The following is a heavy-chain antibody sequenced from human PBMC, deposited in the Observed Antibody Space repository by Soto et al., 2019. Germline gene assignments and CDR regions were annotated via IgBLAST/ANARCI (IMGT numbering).Heavy chain of an antibody. V-gene: IGHV1-24*01. CDR3: ATGAPGGYSYDY. CDR2: FDPEDGET. CDR1: GYTLTELS. D-gene: IGHD5-18*01. J-gene: IGHJ4*02. Sequence: ASVKVSCKVSGYTLTELSMHWVRQAPGKGLEWMGGFDPEDGETIYAQKFQGRVTMTEDTSTDTAYMELSSLRSEDTAMYYRATGAPGGYSYDYWGQGTLVTVSS.